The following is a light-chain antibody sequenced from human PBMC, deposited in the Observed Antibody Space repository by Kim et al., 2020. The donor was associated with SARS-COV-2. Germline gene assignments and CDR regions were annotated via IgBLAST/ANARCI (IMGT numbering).Light chain of an antibody. CDR2: QDN. CDR1: KLGDXY. CDR3: QAXXSSXHNYV. Sequence: SYELTQPPSVSVSPGQTASITCSGYKLGDXYVSXYQXKXXQSPVVVIYQDNQRPSGIPERFSGSNSGNTATLTISGTXAMDEADYYCQAXXSSXHNYV. V-gene: IGLV3-1*01. J-gene: IGLJ1*01.